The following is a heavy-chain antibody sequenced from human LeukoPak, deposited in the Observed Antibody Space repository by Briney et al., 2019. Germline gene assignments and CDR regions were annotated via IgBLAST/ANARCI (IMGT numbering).Heavy chain of an antibody. CDR3: ARVSGATITTYYGMDV. D-gene: IGHD5-12*01. V-gene: IGHV4-59*01. J-gene: IGHJ6*02. Sequence: SETLSLTCTVSGGSFSRYYWSWIRQPPGQGLEWIGNIHYSGSTNYNPSLKSRVTISIDTSKNQFSLWLSSVTAVDTAVYYCARVSGATITTYYGMDVWGQGTTVTVS. CDR2: IHYSGST. CDR1: GGSFSRYY.